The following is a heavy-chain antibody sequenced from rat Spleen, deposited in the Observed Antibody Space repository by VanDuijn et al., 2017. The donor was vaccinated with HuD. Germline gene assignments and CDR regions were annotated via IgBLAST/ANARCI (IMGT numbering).Heavy chain of an antibody. CDR1: GFTSSDYY. J-gene: IGHJ2*01. V-gene: IGHV5-29*01. CDR2: ISYDGSIT. Sequence: EVQLVESDGDLVQPGRSLKLSYAASGFTSSDYYMAWVRQAPTKGLEWVATISYDGSITYYRDSVKGRFTISRDNAKSTLYLQMDSLRSEDTATYYCARHPRPLDYWGQGVMVTVSS. D-gene: IGHD3-1*01. CDR3: ARHPRPLDY.